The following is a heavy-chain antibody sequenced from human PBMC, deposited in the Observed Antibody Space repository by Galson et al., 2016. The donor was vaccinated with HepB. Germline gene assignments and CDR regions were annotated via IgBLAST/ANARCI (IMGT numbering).Heavy chain of an antibody. J-gene: IGHJ4*02. CDR1: GDSISSGGYY. CDR2: IYNSETT. Sequence: TLSLTCDVSGDSISSGGYYWCWIRQHPGKGLEWIGYIYNSETTYYNPSLKSRITISVDTSKNHFSLNLIGVTAADTAVYYRAGITSGWYSDYWGQGTLVTVSS. D-gene: IGHD6-19*01. CDR3: AGITSGWYSDY. V-gene: IGHV4-31*11.